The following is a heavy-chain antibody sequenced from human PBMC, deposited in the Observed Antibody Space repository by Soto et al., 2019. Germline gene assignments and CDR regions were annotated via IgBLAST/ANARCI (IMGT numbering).Heavy chain of an antibody. V-gene: IGHV4-59*08. CDR1: GGSISSYY. CDR3: AGGDYDILTVDY. D-gene: IGHD3-9*01. Sequence: SETLSLTCTVSGGSISSYYWSWIRQPPGKGLEWIGYIYYSGSTNYNPSLKSRVTISVDTSKNQFPLKLSSVTAADTAVYYCAGGDYDILTVDYWAQRTLVTVSS. J-gene: IGHJ4*02. CDR2: IYYSGST.